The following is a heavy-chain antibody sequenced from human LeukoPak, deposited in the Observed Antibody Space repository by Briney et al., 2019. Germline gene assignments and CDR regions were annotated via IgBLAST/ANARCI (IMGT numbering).Heavy chain of an antibody. CDR2: LNIDGSNT. CDR1: GFTFSSHW. V-gene: IGHV3-74*01. CDR3: ARSSYYYDSSGYLNY. D-gene: IGHD3-22*01. Sequence: PGGSLTLSCAASGFTFSSHWMDWVRQVPGKGRVWVSRLNIDGSNTNYADSVKGRFTISRDNAKNTLFLQMNRLRAEDTAVYYCARSSYYYDSSGYLNYWGQGTLVTVSS. J-gene: IGHJ4*02.